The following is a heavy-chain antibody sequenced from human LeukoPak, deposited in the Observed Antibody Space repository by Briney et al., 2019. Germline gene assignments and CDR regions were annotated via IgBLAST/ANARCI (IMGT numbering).Heavy chain of an antibody. J-gene: IGHJ4*02. CDR2: IYYSGNT. CDR3: ARGNRYDFWSGYCFDY. Sequence: PSETLSLTCTVSGVSISSYYWSWIRQPPGKGLEWIGYIYYSGNTNYNPSLKSRVTISVDTSKNQFSLKLSSVTAADTAVYYCARGNRYDFWSGYCFDYWGQGTLVTVSS. V-gene: IGHV4-59*01. D-gene: IGHD3-3*01. CDR1: GVSISSYY.